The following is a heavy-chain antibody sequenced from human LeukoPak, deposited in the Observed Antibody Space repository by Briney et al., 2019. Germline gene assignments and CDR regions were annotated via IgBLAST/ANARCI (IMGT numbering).Heavy chain of an antibody. CDR1: GFTFSDYS. J-gene: IGHJ4*02. D-gene: IGHD4-23*01. V-gene: IGHV3-7*01. CDR2: IKQDGSEK. Sequence: TGGSLRLSCAASGFTFSDYSMSWVRQAPGKGLEWVANIKQDGSEKYYVDSVKGRFTISRDNAKNSLYLQMNSLRAEDTAVYYCASRNSLFIWGQGTLVTVSS. CDR3: ASRNSLFI.